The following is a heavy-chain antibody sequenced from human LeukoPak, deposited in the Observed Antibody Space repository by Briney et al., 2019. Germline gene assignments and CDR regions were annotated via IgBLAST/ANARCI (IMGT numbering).Heavy chain of an antibody. V-gene: IGHV4-34*01. D-gene: IGHD3-10*01. Sequence: PSETLSLTCAVYGGSFSGYYWSWIRQPPGKGLEWIGEINHSGSTNYNPSLKSRVSISEDTSKNQFSLKLPSVTAADTAVYYCARRDGRIIMVRGVITAAQPFDYWGQGTLVTVSS. CDR2: INHSGST. CDR3: ARRDGRIIMVRGVITAAQPFDY. J-gene: IGHJ4*02. CDR1: GGSFSGYY.